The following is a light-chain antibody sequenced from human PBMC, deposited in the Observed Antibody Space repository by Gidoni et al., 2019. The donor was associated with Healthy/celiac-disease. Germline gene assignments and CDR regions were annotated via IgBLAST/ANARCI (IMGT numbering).Light chain of an antibody. V-gene: IGKV1-5*03. CDR3: QQYNSYSET. J-gene: IGKJ1*01. Sequence: DIQMTQSPSTLSASVGDRVTITCRASHSISSWLAWYQQKPGKAHKLLIYKASSLESGVPSRFSGSGSGTEFTLTISSLQPDDFATYYYQQYNSYSETFGQGTKVEIK. CDR1: HSISSW. CDR2: KAS.